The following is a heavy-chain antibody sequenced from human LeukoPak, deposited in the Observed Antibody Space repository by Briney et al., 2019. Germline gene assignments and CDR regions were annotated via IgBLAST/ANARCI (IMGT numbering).Heavy chain of an antibody. CDR1: GFTFSNSD. Sequence: GGSLRLSCAASGFTFSNSDMNWVHQAPGKGLEWVSGVSWNGSRTHYADSVKGQFIISRDNSRNTLYLQTNSLRAEDTAVYYCAGGGNWGTRNDAFDIWGQGTMVTVSS. CDR2: VSWNGSRT. CDR3: AGGGNWGTRNDAFDI. V-gene: IGHV3-35*02. D-gene: IGHD7-27*01. J-gene: IGHJ3*02.